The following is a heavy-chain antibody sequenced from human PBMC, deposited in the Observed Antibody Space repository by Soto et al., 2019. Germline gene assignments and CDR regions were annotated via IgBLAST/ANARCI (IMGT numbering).Heavy chain of an antibody. CDR1: GFDFEDYA. J-gene: IGHJ4*02. D-gene: IGHD3-22*01. CDR2: TNSDGTDS. CDR3: AKSLYYYDSSPFDH. V-gene: IGHV3-43D*04. Sequence: PGGSLRLSCAAAGFDFEDYAMHWVRQVPGKGLEWVSLTNSDGTDSYYVDSVKGRFTISRDNAKTTLYLQMDRLRPEDTALYFCAKSLYYYDSSPFDHWGQGTLVTVSS.